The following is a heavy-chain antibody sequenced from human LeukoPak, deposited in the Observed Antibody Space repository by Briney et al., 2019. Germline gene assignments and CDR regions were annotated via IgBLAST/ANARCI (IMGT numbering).Heavy chain of an antibody. Sequence: PGGSLRLSCAASGFTFSSSAMSWVRQAPGKGLEWVSAIRTKGGNTYYADSVKGRFTISRDNSENTLYLQMNSLRAEDTAVYYCARDLGQEFLEQLDYWGQGTLVAVSS. V-gene: IGHV3-23*01. J-gene: IGHJ4*02. CDR1: GFTFSSSA. CDR2: IRTKGGNT. D-gene: IGHD3-3*01. CDR3: ARDLGQEFLEQLDY.